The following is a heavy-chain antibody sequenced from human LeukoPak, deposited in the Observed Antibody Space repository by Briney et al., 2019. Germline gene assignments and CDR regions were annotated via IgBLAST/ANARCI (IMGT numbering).Heavy chain of an antibody. V-gene: IGHV3-33*01. CDR2: IWYDGSNK. CDR1: GFTFSSYG. CDR3: ARDSGYCSGGSCYSSAQNWFDP. D-gene: IGHD2-15*01. J-gene: IGHJ5*02. Sequence: PGGSLRLSCAASGFTFSSYGMHWVRQAPGKGLEWVAVIWYDGSNKYYADSVKGRFTISRDNSKNTLYLQMNSLRDEDTAVYYCARDSGYCSGGSCYSSAQNWFDPWGQGTLVTVSS.